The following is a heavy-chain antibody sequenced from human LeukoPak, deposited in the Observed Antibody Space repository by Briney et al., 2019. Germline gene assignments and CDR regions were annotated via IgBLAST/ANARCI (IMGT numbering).Heavy chain of an antibody. CDR2: ISDTGGTT. CDR1: GFTFSNYG. D-gene: IGHD3-10*01. CDR3: AKDQSAMVRGVILFDY. Sequence: GGSLRLSCAASGFTFSNYGMSWVRQAPGKGLEWVSGISDTGGTTHYADSVKGRFTISRDNSKNTLYLQMNSLRAEDTAVYYCAKDQSAMVRGVILFDYWGQGTLVTVSS. V-gene: IGHV3-23*01. J-gene: IGHJ4*02.